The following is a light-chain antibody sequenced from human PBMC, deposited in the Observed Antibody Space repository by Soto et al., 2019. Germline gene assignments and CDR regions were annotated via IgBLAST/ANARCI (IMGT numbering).Light chain of an antibody. CDR1: SSNIGSKT. CDR3: AAWDVSLNALV. CDR2: NNN. V-gene: IGLV1-44*01. J-gene: IGLJ2*01. Sequence: QSVLTQPPSASGTPGQRVTISCSGSSSNIGSKTVTWYQQVPGTAPKLLIYNNNQRPSGVPDRFSGSKSGTSASLAVSGLQSEDEADYYCAAWDVSLNALVFGGGTKLTVL.